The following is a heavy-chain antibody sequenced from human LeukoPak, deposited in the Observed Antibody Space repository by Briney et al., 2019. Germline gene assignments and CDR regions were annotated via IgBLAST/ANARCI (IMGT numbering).Heavy chain of an antibody. J-gene: IGHJ4*02. V-gene: IGHV3-53*01. Sequence: GGSLRLSCAASGFTFDNYAMTWVRQAPGKGLEWVSVIYSGGSTYYADSVKGRFTISRDNSKNTLYLQMNSLRAEDTAVYYCARDRGYLTFDYWGQGTLVTVSS. D-gene: IGHD3-10*01. CDR2: IYSGGST. CDR3: ARDRGYLTFDY. CDR1: GFTFDNYA.